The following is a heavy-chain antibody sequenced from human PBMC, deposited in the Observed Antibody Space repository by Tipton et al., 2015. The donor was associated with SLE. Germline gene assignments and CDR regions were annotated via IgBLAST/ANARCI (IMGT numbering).Heavy chain of an antibody. J-gene: IGHJ6*03. CDR1: GFTFSSYA. Sequence: SLRLSCAASGFTFSSYAMHWVRQAPGKGLEWVAVISYDGSNKYYADSVKGRFTISRDNSKNTLYLQMNSLRAEDTAVYYCAKSLGDFYYYYYMDVWGKGTTVTVSS. CDR3: AKSLGDFYYYYYMDV. CDR2: ISYDGSNK. D-gene: IGHD4-17*01. V-gene: IGHV3-30*04.